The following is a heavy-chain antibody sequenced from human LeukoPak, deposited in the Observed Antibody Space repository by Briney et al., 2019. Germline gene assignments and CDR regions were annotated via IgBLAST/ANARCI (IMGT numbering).Heavy chain of an antibody. Sequence: SETLSLTCTVSGYSISSGYYWGWIRQPPGKGLVWIGSIYHSGSTYYNPSLKGRVTISVDTSKNQFSLKLSSVTAADTAVYYCAREGRYDSLGYWGQGTLVTVSS. CDR1: GYSISSGYY. V-gene: IGHV4-38-2*02. J-gene: IGHJ4*02. CDR3: AREGRYDSLGY. D-gene: IGHD3-22*01. CDR2: IYHSGST.